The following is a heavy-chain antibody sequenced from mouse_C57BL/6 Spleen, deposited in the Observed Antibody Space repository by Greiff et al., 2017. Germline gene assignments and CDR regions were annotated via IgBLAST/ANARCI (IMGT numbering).Heavy chain of an antibody. CDR1: GYTFTSYW. CDR2: IYPGSGST. J-gene: IGHJ2*01. V-gene: IGHV1-55*01. Sequence: QVQLQQPGAELVKPGASVKMSCKASGYTFTSYWITWVKQRHGQGLEWIGDIYPGSGSTNYNGKFKSKATLTVDTSSSTAYMQLRSLISEDSSVYCCARYYYGFYYFDFWGQGTTLTVSS. D-gene: IGHD1-1*01. CDR3: ARYYYGFYYFDF.